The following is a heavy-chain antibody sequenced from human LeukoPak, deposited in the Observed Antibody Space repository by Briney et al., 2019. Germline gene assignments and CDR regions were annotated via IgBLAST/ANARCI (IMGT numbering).Heavy chain of an antibody. CDR2: ISSSSSYI. CDR3: ARVLKTYYYDSSGYYGNY. V-gene: IGHV3-21*01. Sequence: PGGSLRLSCAASGFTFSSYSMNWVRQAPGKGLEWVSSISSSSSYIYYADSVKGRFTISRDNAKNSLYLQMNSLRAEDMAVYYCARVLKTYYYDSSGYYGNYWGQGTLVTVSS. J-gene: IGHJ4*02. D-gene: IGHD3-22*01. CDR1: GFTFSSYS.